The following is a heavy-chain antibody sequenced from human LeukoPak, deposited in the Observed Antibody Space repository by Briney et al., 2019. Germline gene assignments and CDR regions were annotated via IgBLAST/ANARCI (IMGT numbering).Heavy chain of an antibody. J-gene: IGHJ6*04. CDR3: AELGITMIGDV. D-gene: IGHD3-10*02. V-gene: IGHV3-48*03. CDR1: GFTFSSYE. Sequence: GGSLRLSCAASGFTFSSYEMNWVRQAPGEGLEWVSYISSSGSTIYYADSVKGRFTISRDNAKNSLYLQMNSLRAEDTAVYYCAELGITMIGDVWGKGTTVTISS. CDR2: ISSSGSTI.